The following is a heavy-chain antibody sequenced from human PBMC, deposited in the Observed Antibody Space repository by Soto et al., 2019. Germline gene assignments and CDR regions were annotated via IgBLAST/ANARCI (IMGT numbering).Heavy chain of an antibody. D-gene: IGHD3-3*01. CDR3: AREPGYYDFWSGYHIYGMDV. Sequence: PSETLSLTCAVYGGSFSGYYWSWIRQPPGKGLEWIGEINHSGSTNYNPHLKSRVTISVDTSKNQFSLKLSSVTAADTAVYYCAREPGYYDFWSGYHIYGMDVWGQGTTVTVSS. CDR1: GGSFSGYY. J-gene: IGHJ6*02. V-gene: IGHV4-34*01. CDR2: INHSGST.